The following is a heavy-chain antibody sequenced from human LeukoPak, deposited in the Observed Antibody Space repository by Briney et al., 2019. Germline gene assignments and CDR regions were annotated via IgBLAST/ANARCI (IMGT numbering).Heavy chain of an antibody. CDR2: ITGSSGTI. CDR1: GFTFSIYS. Sequence: PGGSLRLSCVASGFTFSIYSMNWVRQAPGKGLEWVSYITGSSGTISYADSVKGRFTVSRDNAKNSLYLQMNSLRDEDTAVYYWARDSGYDSWGQGTLVTVSS. V-gene: IGHV3-48*02. D-gene: IGHD5-12*01. CDR3: ARDSGYDS. J-gene: IGHJ4*02.